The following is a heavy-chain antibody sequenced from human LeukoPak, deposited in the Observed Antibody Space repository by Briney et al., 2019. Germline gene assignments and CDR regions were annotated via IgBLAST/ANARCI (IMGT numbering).Heavy chain of an antibody. Sequence: SETLSLTCTVSGGSISSSSYYWGWIRQPPGKGLEWIGSIYYSGSTYYNPSLKSRVTISVDTSKNQFSLKLNSVTAADTAVYYCARGQSPSSWHTPFGSWGQGTLVTVSS. V-gene: IGHV4-39*07. CDR1: GGSISSSSYY. CDR2: IYYSGST. D-gene: IGHD6-13*01. CDR3: ARGQSPSSWHTPFGS. J-gene: IGHJ4*02.